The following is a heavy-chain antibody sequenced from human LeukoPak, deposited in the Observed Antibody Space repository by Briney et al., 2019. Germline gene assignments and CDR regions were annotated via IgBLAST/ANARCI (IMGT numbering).Heavy chain of an antibody. D-gene: IGHD1-26*01. CDR2: IYYSGST. CDR1: GGSISSYY. V-gene: IGHV4-59*01. J-gene: IGHJ6*03. Sequence: PSETLSLTCTVSGGSISSYYWSWIRQPPGKGLEWIGYIYYSGSTNYNPSLKSRIPISVDTSKNQFSLKLSSVTAADTAVYYCARRYSGSYGLYSHHSMDVWGKGATVTISS. CDR3: ARRYSGSYGLYSHHSMDV.